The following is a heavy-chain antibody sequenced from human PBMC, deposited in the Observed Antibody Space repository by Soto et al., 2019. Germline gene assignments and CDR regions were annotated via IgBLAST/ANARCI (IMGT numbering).Heavy chain of an antibody. CDR3: ARDPPNCSSTSCYAFHGMDV. J-gene: IGHJ6*02. CDR2: INPSGGST. V-gene: IGHV1-46*01. D-gene: IGHD2-2*01. Sequence: ASVKVSCKASGYTFTSYYMHWVRQAPGQGLEWMGIINPSGGSTSHAQKFQGRVTMTRDTSTSTVYIELSSLRSEDTAVYYCARDPPNCSSTSCYAFHGMDVWGQGTTVTVSS. CDR1: GYTFTSYY.